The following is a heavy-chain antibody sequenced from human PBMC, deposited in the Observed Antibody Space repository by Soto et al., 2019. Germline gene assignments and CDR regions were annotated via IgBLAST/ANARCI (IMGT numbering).Heavy chain of an antibody. D-gene: IGHD1-26*01. J-gene: IGHJ6*02. V-gene: IGHV4-59*01. CDR2: IYYTGST. CDR1: DGSFSSYY. CDR3: ARDRGNRGSYYYGMDV. Sequence: QVQLHESSTGLVKPSETLSLTCTVSDGSFSSYYWSWIRQPPGKGLEWIGYIYYTGSTNYNPSLTSRVTISVGTSKNQFSLKLSSVTAADTAVYYSARDRGNRGSYYYGMDVWGQGTTVTVSS.